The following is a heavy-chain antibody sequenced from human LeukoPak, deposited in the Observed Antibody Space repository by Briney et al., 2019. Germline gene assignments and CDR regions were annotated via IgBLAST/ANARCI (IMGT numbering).Heavy chain of an antibody. V-gene: IGHV3-15*01. Sequence: KPGGSLRLSCAASGFTFSNAWMNWVRQAPGKGLGWVGHIRSETDGGTTDYAAPVKGRFTISRDDSKSTLYLQMNSLKTEDTAVYYCTTAAFHWGQGTLVTVSS. D-gene: IGHD6-25*01. CDR2: IRSETDGGTT. J-gene: IGHJ1*01. CDR1: GFTFSNAW. CDR3: TTAAFH.